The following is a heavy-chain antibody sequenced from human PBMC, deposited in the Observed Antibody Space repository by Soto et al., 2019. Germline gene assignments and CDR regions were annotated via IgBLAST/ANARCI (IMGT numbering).Heavy chain of an antibody. D-gene: IGHD3-22*01. CDR1: GFTFNSYA. CDR2: ISGSGGST. CDR3: AKAVVAIGYYYGMDV. Sequence: EVQLLESGGGLVQPGGSLRLSCAASGFTFNSYAMSWVRQAPGKGLEWVSGISGSGGSTYYADSVKGRFTISRDNSKNTLYLHMNSLTVEDMAVYYCAKAVVAIGYYYGMDVWGQGTTVTVSS. V-gene: IGHV3-23*01. J-gene: IGHJ6*02.